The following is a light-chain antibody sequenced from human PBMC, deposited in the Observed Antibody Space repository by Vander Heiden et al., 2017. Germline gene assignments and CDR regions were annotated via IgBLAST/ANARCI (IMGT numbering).Light chain of an antibody. CDR1: SSNIGKNA. J-gene: IGLJ3*02. Sequence: QSVLTQPPSASGTPGQRVTISCSGSSSNIGKNAVDWHQQLPGMAHNLLIYNNNQRPSGVPDRFSGSKSGTTASLAISGLQSEDDADYHCATWDGSLNVVFGGGTKLTVL. V-gene: IGLV1-44*01. CDR2: NNN. CDR3: ATWDGSLNVV.